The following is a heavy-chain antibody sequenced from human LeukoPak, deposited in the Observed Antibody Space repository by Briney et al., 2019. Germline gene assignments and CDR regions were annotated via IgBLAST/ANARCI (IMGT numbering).Heavy chain of an antibody. D-gene: IGHD3-10*02. Sequence: GGTLRLSCSASGFTFSSYGMSWVRQAPGKGLEWVSAISGSGGSTYYADSVKGRFTISRDNAKNSLYLQMNSLRAEDTAVYYCAELGITMIGGVWGKGTTVTISS. CDR3: AELGITMIGGV. CDR2: ISGSGGST. CDR1: GFTFSSYG. V-gene: IGHV3-23*01. J-gene: IGHJ6*04.